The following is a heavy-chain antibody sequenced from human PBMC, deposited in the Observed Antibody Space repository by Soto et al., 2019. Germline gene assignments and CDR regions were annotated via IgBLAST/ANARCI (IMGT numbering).Heavy chain of an antibody. CDR3: ARTGGGSCSTICYYYYGMDV. CDR1: GYTFTSYG. J-gene: IGHJ6*02. D-gene: IGHD2-15*01. CDR2: ISAYNGNT. V-gene: IGHV1-18*01. Sequence: GASVKVSCKASGYTFTSYGISWVRQAPGQGLEWMGWISAYNGNTNYAQKLQGRVTMTTDTSTSTAYMELRSLRSDDTAVYYCARTGGGSCSTICYYYYGMDVWGQGTTVTVSS.